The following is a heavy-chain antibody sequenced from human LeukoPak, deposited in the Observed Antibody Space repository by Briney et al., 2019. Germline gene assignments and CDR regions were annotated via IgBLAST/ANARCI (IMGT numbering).Heavy chain of an antibody. CDR3: ARGPNRWWVVSRNWGMDV. V-gene: IGHV3-43*01. D-gene: IGHD2-15*01. CDR1: GLSIGDNS. J-gene: IGHJ6*02. CDR2: ISWDESTT. Sequence: GGSLRLSCAASGLSIGDNSMHWVRQAPGKGLGWVFLISWDESTTYYSDSVKGRFTVSRDSSKNSLHLQMNSLRTEDTALYYCARGPNRWWVVSRNWGMDVWGQGTTVTVSS.